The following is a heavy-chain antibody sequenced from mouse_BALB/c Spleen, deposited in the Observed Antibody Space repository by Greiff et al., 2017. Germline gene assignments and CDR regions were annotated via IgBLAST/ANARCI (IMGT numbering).Heavy chain of an antibody. V-gene: IGHV5-9-1*01. CDR3: ARPGKITTAIYAMDY. J-gene: IGHJ4*01. D-gene: IGHD1-2*01. CDR1: GFTFSSYA. CDR2: ISSGGSYT. Sequence: EVMLVESGGGLVKPGGSLKLSCAASGFTFSSYAMSWVRQTPEKRLEWVATISSGGSYTYYPDSVKGRFTISRDNAKNTLYLQMSSLRSEDTAMYYCARPGKITTAIYAMDYWGQGTSVTVSS.